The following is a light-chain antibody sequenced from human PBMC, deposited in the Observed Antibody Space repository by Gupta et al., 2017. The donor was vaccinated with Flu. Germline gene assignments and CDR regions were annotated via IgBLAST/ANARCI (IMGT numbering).Light chain of an antibody. CDR3: GTWEGSLSNVV. CDR2: DND. J-gene: IGLJ2*01. Sequence: VSWYQRLPGTAPKLLIYDNDKRPSGSPSRFSVSQSCTSATLGITAHQIGDEAYYCGGTWEGSLSNVVFGGGTKLTVL. V-gene: IGLV1-51*01.